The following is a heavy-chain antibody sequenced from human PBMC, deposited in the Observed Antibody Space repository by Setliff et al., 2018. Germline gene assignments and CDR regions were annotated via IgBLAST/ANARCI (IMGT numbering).Heavy chain of an antibody. D-gene: IGHD2-21*02. CDR1: GFAFASHN. J-gene: IGHJ4*02. CDR2: ISSANNYL. Sequence: PGGSLRLSCAASGFAFASHNMLWVRQAPGKGLEWVAAISSANNYLVYADSVKGRFTVSRDNAYNSLSLHMSSLTAEDTGVYYCVRGLHYLPAGDSWGQGTLVTVSS. CDR3: VRGLHYLPAGDS. V-gene: IGHV3-21*01.